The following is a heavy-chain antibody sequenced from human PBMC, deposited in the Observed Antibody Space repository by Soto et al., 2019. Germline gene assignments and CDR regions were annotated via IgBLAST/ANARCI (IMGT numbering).Heavy chain of an antibody. CDR2: ISGSGGST. CDR1: GFSFSSYA. J-gene: IGHJ4*02. CDR3: AKGGKNGVCDY. D-gene: IGHD2-8*01. Sequence: GFLRLSCAASGFSFSSYATSWVRQAPGKGLEWVSAISGSGGSTYYADSVKGRFTISRDNSKNTLYLQMNSLRAEDTAVYYCAKGGKNGVCDYWGQGTLVTVSS. V-gene: IGHV3-23*01.